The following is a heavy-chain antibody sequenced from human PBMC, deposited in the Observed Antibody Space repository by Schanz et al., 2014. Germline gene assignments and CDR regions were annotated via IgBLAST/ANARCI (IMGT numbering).Heavy chain of an antibody. J-gene: IGHJ6*02. CDR1: GLIFSTYT. V-gene: IGHV3-33*08. CDR3: ARAQGVIRLYYGVDV. CDR2: IWYDGSNK. D-gene: IGHD3-10*01. Sequence: VQLVESGGGLVRPGGYLRLSCTTSGLIFSTYTLNWVRQAPGKGLEWVAIIWYDGSNKYYADSVKGRFTISRDNSMNTVYRQMNSLRSDDAAVYYCARAQGVIRLYYGVDVWGQGTTVTVSS.